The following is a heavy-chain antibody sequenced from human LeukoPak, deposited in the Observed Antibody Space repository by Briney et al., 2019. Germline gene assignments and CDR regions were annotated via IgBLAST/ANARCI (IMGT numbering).Heavy chain of an antibody. V-gene: IGHV3-30*04. CDR2: ISYDGSNK. CDR3: ASLHFTGTFDY. D-gene: IGHD3-3*02. Sequence: GGSLRLSCAASGFTFSSYAMHWVRQAPGKGLEWVAVISYDGSNKYYADSVKGRFTISRDNSKNTLYLQMDSLRAEDTAVYYCASLHFTGTFDYWGQGTLVTVSS. J-gene: IGHJ4*02. CDR1: GFTFSSYA.